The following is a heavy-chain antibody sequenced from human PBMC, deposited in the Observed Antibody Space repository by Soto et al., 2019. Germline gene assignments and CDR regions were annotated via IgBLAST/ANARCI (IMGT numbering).Heavy chain of an antibody. CDR2: IINDGSRT. CDR1: GFSFSSYW. V-gene: IGHV3-74*01. Sequence: PVGSLRLSCAASGFSFSSYWMHWVRRAPGKGLVWVSRIINDGSRTSFADSVKGRFTISRDNAKNTLFLEMNSLRAEDTAVYYCARGRDGSGDIDYWGQGALVTVS. CDR3: ARGRDGSGDIDY. J-gene: IGHJ4*02. D-gene: IGHD6-19*01.